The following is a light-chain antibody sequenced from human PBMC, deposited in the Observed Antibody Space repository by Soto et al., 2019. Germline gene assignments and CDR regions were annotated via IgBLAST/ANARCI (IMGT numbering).Light chain of an antibody. J-gene: IGKJ2*01. CDR1: QRISSW. Sequence: DIQMTQSPSTLSASVGDRVTITCRASQRISSWLAWYQQKPGKAPKLLIYKASNLESGVRSRFSGSGSGTEFTLTISSLQPDDFSTYFFHQYKSLYTFGQGTKLEIK. CDR3: HQYKSLYT. CDR2: KAS. V-gene: IGKV1-5*03.